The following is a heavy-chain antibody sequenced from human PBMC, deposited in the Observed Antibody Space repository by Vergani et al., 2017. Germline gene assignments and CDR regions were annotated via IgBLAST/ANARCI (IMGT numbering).Heavy chain of an antibody. CDR1: GFTFSNAW. CDR3: ARELGATKLY. V-gene: IGHV3-15*01. D-gene: IGHD3-10*01. CDR2: IKSKTDGGTT. J-gene: IGHJ4*02. Sequence: EVQLVESGGGLVKPGGSLRLSCAASGFTFSNAWMSWVRQAPGKGLEWVGRIKSKTDGGTTDYAAPVKGRFTISRDDSKNTLYLQMNSLRAEDTAVYYCARELGATKLYWGQGTLVTVSS.